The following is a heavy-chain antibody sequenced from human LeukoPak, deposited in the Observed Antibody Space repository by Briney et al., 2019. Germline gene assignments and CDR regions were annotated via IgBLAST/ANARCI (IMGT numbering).Heavy chain of an antibody. V-gene: IGHV3-13*01. CDR1: GFTFSSYD. CDR2: IGTAGDT. J-gene: IGHJ6*02. CDR3: ARDPRNYGMDV. Sequence: GGSLRLSCAASGFTFSSYDMHWVRQATGKGLEWVSAIGTAGDTYYPGSVKGRFTISRENAKNSLYLQMNSLRAGDTAVYYCARDPRNYGMDVWGQGTTVIVSS.